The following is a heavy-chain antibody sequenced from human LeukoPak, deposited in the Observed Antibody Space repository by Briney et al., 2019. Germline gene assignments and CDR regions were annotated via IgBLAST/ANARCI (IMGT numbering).Heavy chain of an antibody. Sequence: PGGSLRLSCAASGFTFTNAWMSWVRQAPGKGLEWVSAISGSGGSTYYADSVKGRFTISRDNSKNTLYLQMNGLRAEDTAVYYCAKTQWLVQRDYYYYYGMDVWGQGTTVTVSS. CDR2: ISGSGGST. V-gene: IGHV3-23*01. D-gene: IGHD6-19*01. CDR1: GFTFTNAW. CDR3: AKTQWLVQRDYYYYYGMDV. J-gene: IGHJ6*02.